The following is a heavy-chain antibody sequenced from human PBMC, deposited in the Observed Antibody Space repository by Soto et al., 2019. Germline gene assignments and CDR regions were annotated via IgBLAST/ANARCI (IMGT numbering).Heavy chain of an antibody. J-gene: IGHJ4*02. V-gene: IGHV3-23*01. CDR2: ISGSGGST. CDR1: GFTFSSYA. D-gene: IGHD2-15*01. CDR3: AKGGGCSGGSCYSLLDY. Sequence: EVQLLESGGGLVQPGGSLRLSCAASGFTFSSYAMSWVRQAPGKGLEWVSAISGSGGSTYYADSVKGRFTISRDNSMNTLYLQMNSLRAEDTAVYYCAKGGGCSGGSCYSLLDYWGQGTLVTVSS.